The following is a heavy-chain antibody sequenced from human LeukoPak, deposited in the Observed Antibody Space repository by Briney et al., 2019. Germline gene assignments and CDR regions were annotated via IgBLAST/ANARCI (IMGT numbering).Heavy chain of an antibody. CDR3: ARYYDGSGYYDCFDY. Sequence: GGSLRLSCAASGFTFSSYWMNWVRQAPGKGLEWVADINQDGSEKYYVDSVKGRFTISRDNAKNSLYLQMNSLRAEDTAVYYCARYYDGSGYYDCFDYWGQGSLVTVSS. V-gene: IGHV3-7*01. D-gene: IGHD3-22*01. J-gene: IGHJ4*02. CDR2: INQDGSEK. CDR1: GFTFSSYW.